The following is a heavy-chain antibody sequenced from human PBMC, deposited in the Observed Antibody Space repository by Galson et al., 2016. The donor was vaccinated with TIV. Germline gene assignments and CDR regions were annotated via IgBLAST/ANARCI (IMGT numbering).Heavy chain of an antibody. CDR1: GFSLSDYG. D-gene: IGHD3-3*01. Sequence: SLRLSCAASGFSLSDYGMHWVRQAPGKGLEWVAVLWHAGKKKYYADSVNGRFTISRDHARNTLHLQMNGLRAEDSAVYYCPRYKMTTTIFGSGFDPWGQGTLVTVSS. CDR2: LWHAGKKK. J-gene: IGHJ5*02. V-gene: IGHV3-33*01. CDR3: PRYKMTTTIFGSGFDP.